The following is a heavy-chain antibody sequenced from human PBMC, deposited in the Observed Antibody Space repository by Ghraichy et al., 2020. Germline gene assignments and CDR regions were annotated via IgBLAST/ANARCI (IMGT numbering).Heavy chain of an antibody. J-gene: IGHJ6*02. CDR2: INPDSGGT. V-gene: IGHV1-2*04. CDR3: ARSVVEPHDGYYSFHGMDV. D-gene: IGHD2-15*01. Sequence: ASVKVSCKASGYTFTGYYMHWVRQAPGQGLEWMGCINPDSGGTKYAQKFQGWVTMTRDTSKSTVYLELRRLISDDTAVYYCARSVVEPHDGYYSFHGMDVGGQGTTVTVSS. CDR1: GYTFTGYY.